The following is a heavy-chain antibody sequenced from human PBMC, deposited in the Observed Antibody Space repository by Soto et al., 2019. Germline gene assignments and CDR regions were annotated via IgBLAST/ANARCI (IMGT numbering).Heavy chain of an antibody. V-gene: IGHV3-23*01. CDR1: GFSSRNYA. CDR3: TRILWSSRRDALDI. D-gene: IGHD2-21*01. J-gene: IGHJ6*02. Sequence: GRSQRVSHRDSGFSSRNYAMAWVSQVPGEDMAWDSAIGTSGTPTWYADSVNSRFSISGHDSRNTVSLQMNGLGVEDTATYYCTRILWSSRRDALDIWGQGTTVTVSS. CDR2: IGTSGTPT.